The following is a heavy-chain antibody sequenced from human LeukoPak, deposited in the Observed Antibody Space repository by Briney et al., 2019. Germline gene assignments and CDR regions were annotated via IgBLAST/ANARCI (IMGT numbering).Heavy chain of an antibody. V-gene: IGHV3-7*03. Sequence: GGSLRLSCAASGFTFSSYCMSWVRQAPGKGLEWVANIKQDGSEKYYVDSVKGRFTISRDNAKNSLYLQMNSLRAEDTAVYYCARVYFGILPGFYKVHSFDYWGQGTMVTVSS. CDR1: GFTFSSYC. J-gene: IGHJ4*02. CDR3: ARVYFGILPGFYKVHSFDY. CDR2: IKQDGSEK. D-gene: IGHD3-9*01.